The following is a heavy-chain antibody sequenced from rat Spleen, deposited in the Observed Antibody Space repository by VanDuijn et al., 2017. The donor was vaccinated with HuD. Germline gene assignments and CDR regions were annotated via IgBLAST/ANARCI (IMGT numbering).Heavy chain of an antibody. CDR1: GFTFNNYW. J-gene: IGHJ2*01. Sequence: EVQLVESGGGLVQPGRSMKLSCVASGFTFNNYWMTWIRQAPGKGLEWVASITNTGGITYYPDSVKGRFTISRENAKSTLYLQMNSLKSEDTATYYCSRVDYYDGSYPFDYWGQGVMVTVSS. V-gene: IGHV5-31*01. D-gene: IGHD1-12*02. CDR3: SRVDYYDGSYPFDY. CDR2: ITNTGGIT.